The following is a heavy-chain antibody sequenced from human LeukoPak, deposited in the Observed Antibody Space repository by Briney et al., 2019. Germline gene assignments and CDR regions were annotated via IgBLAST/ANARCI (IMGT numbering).Heavy chain of an antibody. CDR1: GGSISSSSYY. J-gene: IGHJ5*02. D-gene: IGHD3-10*01. CDR2: INHSGST. V-gene: IGHV4-39*07. CDR3: ASLARGSGSYYKGRWFDP. Sequence: PSETLSLTCTVSGGSISSSSYYWGWIRQPPGKGLEWIGEINHSGSTNYNPSLKSRVTISVDTSKNQFSLKLSSVTAADTAVYYCASLARGSGSYYKGRWFDPWGQGTLVTVSS.